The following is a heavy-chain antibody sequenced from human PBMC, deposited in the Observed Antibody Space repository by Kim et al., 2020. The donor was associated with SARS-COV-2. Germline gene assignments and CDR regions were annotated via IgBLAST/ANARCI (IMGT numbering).Heavy chain of an antibody. CDR3: ARADSSGYYFDY. J-gene: IGHJ4*02. Sequence: YYADSVKGRFTSSRDNSKNTLYLQMNSLRAEDTAVYYCARADSSGYYFDYWGQGTLVTVSS. V-gene: IGHV3-30*01. D-gene: IGHD3-22*01.